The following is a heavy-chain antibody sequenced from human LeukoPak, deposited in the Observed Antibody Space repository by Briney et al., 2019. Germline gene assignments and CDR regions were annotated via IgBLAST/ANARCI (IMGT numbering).Heavy chain of an antibody. CDR2: INPSGGST. CDR3: ARDPPHCSGGSCYSSDAFDI. Sequence: VASVKVSCKASGYTFTSYYMHWVRQAPGQGLEWMGIINPSGGSTSYAQKFQGRVTMTRDTSTSTVYIELSSLRTEDTAVYYCARDPPHCSGGSCYSSDAFDIWGRGTRVTVSS. CDR1: GYTFTSYY. D-gene: IGHD2-15*01. V-gene: IGHV1-46*01. J-gene: IGHJ3*02.